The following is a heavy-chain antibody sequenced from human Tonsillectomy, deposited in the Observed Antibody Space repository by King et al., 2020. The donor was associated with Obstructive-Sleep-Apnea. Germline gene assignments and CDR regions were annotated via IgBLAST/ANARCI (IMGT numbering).Heavy chain of an antibody. V-gene: IGHV3-23*01. CDR1: GFTFSSYA. J-gene: IGHJ4*02. Sequence: VQLLESGGGLVQPGGSLRLSCAASGFTFSSYAMSWVRQAPGKGLEWVSGISGSGGGTDYADSVKGRFTISRDNSKTTLYLPMNSLRAEDTAVYYCAKDWAVAGTRYFDYWGQGTLVTVSS. CDR3: AKDWAVAGTRYFDY. D-gene: IGHD6-19*01. CDR2: ISGSGGGT.